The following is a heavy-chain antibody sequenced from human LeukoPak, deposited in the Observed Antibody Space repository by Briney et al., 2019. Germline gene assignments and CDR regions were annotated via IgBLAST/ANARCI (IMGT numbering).Heavy chain of an antibody. J-gene: IGHJ4*02. D-gene: IGHD2-15*01. CDR2: MNPNSGNT. CDR1: GYTFTSYD. V-gene: IGHV1-8*01. CDR3: AMDGGNEGIFDY. Sequence: ASVKVSCKASGYTFTSYDINWVRQATGQGLEWMGWMNPNSGNTGYAQKFQGRVTMTRNTSISTAYMELSSLRSEDTAVYYCAMDGGNEGIFDYWGQGTLVTVSS.